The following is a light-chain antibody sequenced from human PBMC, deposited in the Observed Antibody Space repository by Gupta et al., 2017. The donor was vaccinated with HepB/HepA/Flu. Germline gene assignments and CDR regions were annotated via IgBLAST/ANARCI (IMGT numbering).Light chain of an antibody. CDR1: ISDVGGYNS. Sequence: QSALTQPASVSGSPGQSITISCPGSISDVGGYNSVSWYQHHPGKAPKLMIYDVSNRPLGVSNRFSGSKSGNTASLTISGLQADDEADYYCTSYTSSSTLFGGGTTLTVL. V-gene: IGLV2-14*03. CDR3: TSYTSSSTL. CDR2: DVS. J-gene: IGLJ3*02.